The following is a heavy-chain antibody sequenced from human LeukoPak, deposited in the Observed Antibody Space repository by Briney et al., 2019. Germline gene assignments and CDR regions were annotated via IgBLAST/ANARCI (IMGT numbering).Heavy chain of an antibody. CDR1: GYTFTSYG. CDR3: ARDDYGDYVSYFQH. J-gene: IGHJ1*01. D-gene: IGHD4-17*01. CDR2: ISAYNGNT. V-gene: IGHV1-18*01. Sequence: ASVKVSCKASGYTFTSYGISWVRQAPGQGLEWMGWISAYNGNTNYAQKFQGRVTLTTDTSTSTAYVELRSLRSDDTAVYYCARDDYGDYVSYFQHWGQGTLVIVSS.